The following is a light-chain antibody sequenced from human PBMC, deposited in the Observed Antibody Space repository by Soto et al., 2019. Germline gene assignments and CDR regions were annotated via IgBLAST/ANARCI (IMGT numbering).Light chain of an antibody. CDR3: QHRSSLST. V-gene: IGKV3-11*01. Sequence: EIVLTQSPATLSLSPGERATLSCRASQSVSSYLAWYQQKPGQAPRLLIYDASNRATGIPARFSGSGSGTDFTLTISSLEPEDFAVYYCQHRSSLSTFGQGTKVEIK. J-gene: IGKJ1*01. CDR2: DAS. CDR1: QSVSSY.